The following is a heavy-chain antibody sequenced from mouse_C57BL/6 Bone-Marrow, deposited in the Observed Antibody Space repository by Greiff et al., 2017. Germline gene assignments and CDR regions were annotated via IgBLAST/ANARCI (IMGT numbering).Heavy chain of an antibody. CDR3: ARYGNYWYFDV. D-gene: IGHD2-1*01. J-gene: IGHJ1*03. CDR2: IYPGDGDT. Sequence: QVQLQQSGPELVKPGASVKISCKASGYAFSSSWMNWVKQRPGKGLEWIGRIYPGDGDTNYNGKFKGKATLTADKSSSTAYMQLSSLTSEDSAVYFWARYGNYWYFDVWGTGTTVTVSS. V-gene: IGHV1-82*01. CDR1: GYAFSSSW.